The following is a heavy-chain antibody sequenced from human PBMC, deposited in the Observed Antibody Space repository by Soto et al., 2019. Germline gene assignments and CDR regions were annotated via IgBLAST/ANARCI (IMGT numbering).Heavy chain of an antibody. D-gene: IGHD6-13*01. CDR1: GFTFSSYG. Sequence: QVQLVESGGGVVQPGRSLRLSCAASGFTFSSYGMHWVRQAPGKGLEWVAVIWYDGSNKYYADSVKGRFTISRDNSKNTLYLQMNSLRAEDTAVYYCARDWPGAWGSSSSWYVERSRKRQYNWFDPWGQGTLVTVSS. CDR2: IWYDGSNK. V-gene: IGHV3-33*01. CDR3: ARDWPGAWGSSSSWYVERSRKRQYNWFDP. J-gene: IGHJ5*02.